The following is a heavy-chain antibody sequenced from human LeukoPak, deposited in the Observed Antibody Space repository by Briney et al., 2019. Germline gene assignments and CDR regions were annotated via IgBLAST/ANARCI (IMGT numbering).Heavy chain of an antibody. Sequence: GGSLRLSCAASGFTFSSFSMHWLRQAPGKGLEWVAVISRDGSNEYYADSVKGRFTMSRDNSKNTLYLHTNSLRGEDTAVYFCASEITVRGGHDYWGQGTMVTVSS. CDR2: ISRDGSNE. CDR3: ASEITVRGGHDY. CDR1: GFTFSSFS. J-gene: IGHJ4*02. D-gene: IGHD3-10*01. V-gene: IGHV3-30*04.